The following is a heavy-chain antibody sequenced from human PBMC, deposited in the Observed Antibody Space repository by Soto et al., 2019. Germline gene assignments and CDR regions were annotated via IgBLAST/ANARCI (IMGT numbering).Heavy chain of an antibody. CDR1: RFTFSSYA. J-gene: IGHJ6*02. V-gene: IGHV3-23*01. D-gene: IGHD3-22*01. Sequence: PGGSLRLSCAASRFTFSSYAMNWVRQAPGKGLEWVSAITGSGGSTYYADSVKGRFTISRDNSKNTLYLQMNSLRAEDTAVYYCAKDYYYDSSGYYYYYYGMDVWGQGTMVTVSS. CDR3: AKDYYYDSSGYYYYYYGMDV. CDR2: ITGSGGST.